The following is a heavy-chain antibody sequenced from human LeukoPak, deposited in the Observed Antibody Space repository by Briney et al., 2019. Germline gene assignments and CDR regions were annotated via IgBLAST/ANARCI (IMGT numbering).Heavy chain of an antibody. V-gene: IGHV3-30-3*01. CDR2: ISYDGSNK. CDR1: GLSFSSYA. Sequence: GRSLRLSCAASGLSFSSYAMHWVRQAPGKGLEWVAVISYDGSNKYYADSVKGRFTISRDSSKNALYLQMNSLRAEDTAVYYCARVMYRYYDSSGYYYFDYWGQGTLVTVSS. J-gene: IGHJ4*02. D-gene: IGHD3-22*01. CDR3: ARVMYRYYDSSGYYYFDY.